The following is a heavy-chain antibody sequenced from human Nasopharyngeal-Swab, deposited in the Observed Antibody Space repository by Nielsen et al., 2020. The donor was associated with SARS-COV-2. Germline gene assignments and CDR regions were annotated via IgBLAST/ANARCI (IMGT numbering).Heavy chain of an antibody. CDR1: GFTFSSYA. CDR3: AKAIVVVPAAIGGYYYYGMDV. Sequence: GESLKISCAASGFTFSSYAMSWVRQAPGKGLEWVSAISGSGGSTYYADSVKGRFTISRDNSKNTLYLQMNSLRAEDTAVYYCAKAIVVVPAAIGGYYYYGMDVWGQGTTVTVSS. V-gene: IGHV3-23*01. J-gene: IGHJ6*02. CDR2: ISGSGGST. D-gene: IGHD2-2*02.